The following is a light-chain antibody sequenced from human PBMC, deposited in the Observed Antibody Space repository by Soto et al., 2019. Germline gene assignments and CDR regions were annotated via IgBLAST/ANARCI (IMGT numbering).Light chain of an antibody. J-gene: IGLJ1*01. V-gene: IGLV2-14*01. CDR3: SSYTSSSTPYV. CDR1: SSDVGGYNY. CDR2: DVS. Sequence: QSVLTQPASVSGSPGQSITISCTGTSSDVGGYNYVSWYQQHPGKAPKLMIYDVSNRPSWVSNRFSGSKSGNTASLTISGLQADDEADYYCSSYTSSSTPYVFGTGTKVTVL.